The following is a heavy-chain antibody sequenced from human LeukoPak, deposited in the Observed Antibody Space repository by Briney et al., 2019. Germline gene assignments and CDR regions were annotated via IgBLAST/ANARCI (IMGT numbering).Heavy chain of an antibody. D-gene: IGHD3-9*01. J-gene: IGHJ4*02. CDR2: IYYSGNT. CDR3: ARHGGAYYDILTGNFDY. V-gene: IGHV4-39*01. Sequence: SETLSLTCTVSGXSISSSSHYWGWIRQTPGKGLEWIGSIYYSGNTYYNPSLRRRVTISLDTSQNQFSLKLSSVTAADTAVYYCARHGGAYYDILTGNFDYWGQGTLVTVSS. CDR1: GXSISSSSHY.